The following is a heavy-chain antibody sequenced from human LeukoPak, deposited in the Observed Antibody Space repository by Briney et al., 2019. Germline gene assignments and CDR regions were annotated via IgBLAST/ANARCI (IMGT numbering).Heavy chain of an antibody. J-gene: IGHJ5*02. CDR2: VYPGDSDT. Sequence: SGESLQISCKASGYIFIRYWIAWVRQVPGKGLEWMGIVYPGDSDTRYSPSFRGQVTISADTSISTTYLQWSSLKASDTAIYYCARHRGGYGNYEDWFDPWGQGTLVTVSS. CDR3: ARHRGGYGNYEDWFDP. CDR1: GYIFIRYW. V-gene: IGHV5-51*01. D-gene: IGHD1-26*01.